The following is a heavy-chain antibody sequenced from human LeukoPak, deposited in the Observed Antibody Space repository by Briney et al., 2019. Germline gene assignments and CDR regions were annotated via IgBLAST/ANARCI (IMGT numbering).Heavy chain of an antibody. CDR1: GGSISSYY. CDR2: IYYSGST. CDR3: ARDASGYDEGLNWFDP. Sequence: TSETLSLTCTVSGGSISSYYWSWIRQPPGKGLEWIGYIYYSGSTNYNPSLKSRVTISVDTSKNQFSLKLSSVTAADTAVYYCARDASGYDEGLNWFDPWGQGTLVTVSS. D-gene: IGHD5-12*01. J-gene: IGHJ5*02. V-gene: IGHV4-59*01.